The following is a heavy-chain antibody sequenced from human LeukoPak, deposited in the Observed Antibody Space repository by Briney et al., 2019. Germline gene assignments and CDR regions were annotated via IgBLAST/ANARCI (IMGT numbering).Heavy chain of an antibody. J-gene: IGHJ4*02. CDR2: ISYDGSNK. D-gene: IGHD6-19*01. CDR1: GFTFSTYI. Sequence: GGSLRLSCAASGFTFSTYIMNWVRQAPGKGLEWVAVISYDGSNKYYADSVKGRFTISRDNSKNTLYLQMNSLRAEDTAVYYCARAEQWLVLDYWGQGTLVTVSS. CDR3: ARAEQWLVLDY. V-gene: IGHV3-30*03.